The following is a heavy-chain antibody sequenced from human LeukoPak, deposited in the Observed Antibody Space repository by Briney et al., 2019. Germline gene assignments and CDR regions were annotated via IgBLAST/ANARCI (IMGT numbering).Heavy chain of an antibody. Sequence: ASVKISCKASGYTFTGYYMHWVRQAPGQGLEWMGWINPNCGGTNYAQKFQGRVTMTRDTSISTAYMELSRLRSDDTAVYYCARESGSYEAYFDYCGQGTLVTVSS. J-gene: IGHJ4*02. CDR2: INPNCGGT. CDR1: GYTFTGYY. CDR3: ARESGSYEAYFDY. V-gene: IGHV1-2*02. D-gene: IGHD1-26*01.